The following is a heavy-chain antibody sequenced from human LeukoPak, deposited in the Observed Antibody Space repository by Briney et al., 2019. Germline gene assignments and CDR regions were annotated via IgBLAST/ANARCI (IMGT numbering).Heavy chain of an antibody. CDR1: GFTVSTNY. Sequence: GGSLRLSCTASGFTVSTNYMSWVRQAPGKGLEWVSVIYSGGSSTYYADSVKGRFTISRDKSKNTLYLQMNSLRAEDTAVYYCAGGQGWHFDLWGLGTPITVSS. J-gene: IGHJ2*01. CDR3: AGGQGWHFDL. CDR2: IYSGGSST. D-gene: IGHD2-15*01. V-gene: IGHV3-66*01.